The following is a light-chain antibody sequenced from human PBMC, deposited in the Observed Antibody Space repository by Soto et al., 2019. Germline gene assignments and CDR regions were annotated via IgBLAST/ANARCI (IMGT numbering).Light chain of an antibody. CDR2: DAS. J-gene: IGKJ4*01. CDR1: QSVGRNY. V-gene: IGKV3-20*01. CDR3: HQYAVSPLT. Sequence: EIVLTQSPGTLSLSPGESATLSCRASQSVGRNYLAWFQHKPDQAPRLLIYDASNRATGVPVRFSGSGSGTDFTLSVTRLEPEDFAVYYCHQYAVSPLTFGGGTTVEIK.